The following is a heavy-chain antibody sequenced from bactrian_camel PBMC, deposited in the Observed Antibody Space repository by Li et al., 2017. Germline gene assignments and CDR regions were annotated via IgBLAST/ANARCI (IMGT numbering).Heavy chain of an antibody. CDR2: GST. CDR1: GFSASAFA. CDR3: AADRGINTYPTGYSCVSSFAW. J-gene: IGHJ6*01. V-gene: IGHV3S9*01. D-gene: IGHD3*01. Sequence: HVQLVESGGDLVQPGGSLRLSCATSGFSASAFAMHWVRQAPGKGLEWVFSGSTYCADSVKGRFTISKDDAKNTLYLQMNSLKPEDTAVYFCAADRGINTYPTGYSCVSSFAWWGQGTQVTVS.